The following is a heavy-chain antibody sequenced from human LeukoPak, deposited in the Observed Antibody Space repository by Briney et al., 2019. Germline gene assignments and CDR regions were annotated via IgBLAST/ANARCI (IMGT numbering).Heavy chain of an antibody. CDR1: GFTFSSYS. Sequence: PGGSLRLSCAASGFTFSSYSMNWVRQAPGKGLEWVANINKYGNEKNYVDSVEGRFTISRDNDEDSVYLQMNSLRGDDTAVYYCVRDRIREPQFLFDHWGQGVLVSVSS. CDR2: INKYGNEK. V-gene: IGHV3-7*01. J-gene: IGHJ4*02. CDR3: VRDRIREPQFLFDH. D-gene: IGHD1-26*01.